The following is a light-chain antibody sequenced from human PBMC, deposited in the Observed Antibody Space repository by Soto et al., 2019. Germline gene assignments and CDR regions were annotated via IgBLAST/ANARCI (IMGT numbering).Light chain of an antibody. CDR3: ETCDSNTHTV. V-gene: IGLV4-60*02. Sequence: QSVLTQSSSASASLGSSVKLTCTLSSGHSSYIIAWHQQQPGKAPRYLMKLEGSGSYNKGSGVPDRFSGSSSGADRYLTISSLQFEDEADYYCETCDSNTHTVFGGGTKVTVL. J-gene: IGLJ3*02. CDR2: LEGSGSY. CDR1: SGHSSYI.